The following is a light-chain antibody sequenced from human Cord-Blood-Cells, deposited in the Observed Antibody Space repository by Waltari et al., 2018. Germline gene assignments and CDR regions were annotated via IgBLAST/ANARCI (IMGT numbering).Light chain of an antibody. Sequence: SYEQTQPPSVSVSLGQMARITCSGEALPKKYGNWYQRKPGQVPVLGVYKDSERPSGIPGRFSGSSSGTIVTLTISGVQAEDEADYYCLSADSSGTVVVGGGTKLTVL. V-gene: IGLV3-16*01. CDR3: LSADSSGTVV. J-gene: IGLJ2*01. CDR2: KDS. CDR1: ALPKKY.